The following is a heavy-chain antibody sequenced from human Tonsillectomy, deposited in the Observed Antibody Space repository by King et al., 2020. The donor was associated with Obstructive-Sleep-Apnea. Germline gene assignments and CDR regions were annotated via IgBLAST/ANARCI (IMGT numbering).Heavy chain of an antibody. V-gene: IGHV3-9*01. CDR3: ASMEGVYYDSSGYDY. CDR1: GFTFDDYA. J-gene: IGHJ4*02. CDR2: ISWNSGSI. Sequence: VQLVESGGGLVQPGRSLRLSCAASGFTFDDYAMHWVRQAPGKGLEWVSGISWNSGSIGYADSVKGRFTISRDNAKNSLYLQMNSLRAEDTALYHCASMEGVYYDSSGYDYWGQGTLVTVSS. D-gene: IGHD3-22*01.